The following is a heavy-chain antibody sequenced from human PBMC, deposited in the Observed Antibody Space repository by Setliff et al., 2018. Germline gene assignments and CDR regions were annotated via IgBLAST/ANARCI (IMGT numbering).Heavy chain of an antibody. V-gene: IGHV1-69*10. CDR1: GGTFNSYA. J-gene: IGHJ4*02. D-gene: IGHD3-10*01. Sequence: GPPVKVSCKASGGTFNSYALSWVRQAPGQGLEWMGGIIPILDTANYAHNFQGRVTISFDRSTGTAYMDLSSLRPDDTAVYYCASTIQVGDLRTQYFDYWGQGTLVTVSS. CDR2: IIPILDTA. CDR3: ASTIQVGDLRTQYFDY.